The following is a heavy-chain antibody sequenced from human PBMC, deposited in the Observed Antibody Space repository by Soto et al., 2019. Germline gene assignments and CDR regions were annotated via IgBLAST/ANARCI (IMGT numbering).Heavy chain of an antibody. CDR1: GFTFGNYN. J-gene: IGHJ6*02. CDR3: ARDTYYYYGMDV. V-gene: IGHV3-48*04. Sequence: GGSLRLSCAASGFTFGNYNMNWVRQAPGKGLEWVSYISSSSITIEYAASVKGRFTISRDNAKNSLYLQMNSLRAEDTAVYYCARDTYYYYGMDVWGQGTTVTVSS. CDR2: ISSSSITI.